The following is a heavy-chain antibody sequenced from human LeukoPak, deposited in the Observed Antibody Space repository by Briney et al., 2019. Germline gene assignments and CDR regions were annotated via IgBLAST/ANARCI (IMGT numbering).Heavy chain of an antibody. CDR1: GFTFSSYA. Sequence: PGGSLRLSCAASGFTFSSYAMSWVRQAPGKGLEWVSAISGSGGSTYYADSVKGRFTISRDNSKNTLYLQMNSLRAEDTAVYYCAKDSSDGYFVRVNWFDPWGQGTLVTVSS. CDR3: AKDSSDGYFVRVNWFDP. D-gene: IGHD5-24*01. J-gene: IGHJ5*02. V-gene: IGHV3-23*01. CDR2: ISGSGGST.